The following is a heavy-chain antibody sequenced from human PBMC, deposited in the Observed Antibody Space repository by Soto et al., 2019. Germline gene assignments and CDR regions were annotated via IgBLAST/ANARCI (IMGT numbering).Heavy chain of an antibody. CDR2: SYYSGSS. Sequence: PSETLSLTCTVSRGSISIGTNYLAWLRQPPGKGLEWIANSYYSGSSFYNPTIKSRVTISLDTYKNQFSLKVRAVTDADTAGYYGARHQEGGYFDSWGQGTMVPVSS. J-gene: IGHJ4*02. V-gene: IGHV4-39*01. CDR3: ARHQEGGYFDS. D-gene: IGHD1-26*01. CDR1: RGSISIGTNY.